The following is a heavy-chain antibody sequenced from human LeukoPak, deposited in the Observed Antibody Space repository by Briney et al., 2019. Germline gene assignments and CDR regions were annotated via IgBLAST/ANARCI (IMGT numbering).Heavy chain of an antibody. J-gene: IGHJ4*02. D-gene: IGHD2-15*01. V-gene: IGHV4-59*08. Sequence: SETLSLTCTVSGGSISSYYWSWIRQPPGKGLEWIGYIYYSGSTNYIPSLKSRVTISVDTSKNQFSLKLSSVTAADTAVYYCARHSTTGGRLDYWGQGTLVTVSS. CDR2: IYYSGST. CDR1: GGSISSYY. CDR3: ARHSTTGGRLDY.